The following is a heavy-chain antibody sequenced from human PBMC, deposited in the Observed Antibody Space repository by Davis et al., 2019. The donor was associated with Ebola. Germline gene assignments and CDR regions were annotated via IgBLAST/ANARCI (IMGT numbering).Heavy chain of an antibody. Sequence: PGGSLRLSCAASGFTFSSYVITWVRQAPGKGPEWVSGITGSSDLTTYADSVKGRFTISRGNSKNTLYLQMNDLRVEDTAVYHCVKKGRLMPGNSWFEAWGQGTLVTVSS. D-gene: IGHD2-8*01. CDR3: VKKGRLMPGNSWFEA. CDR2: ITGSSDLT. V-gene: IGHV3-23*01. J-gene: IGHJ5*02. CDR1: GFTFSSYV.